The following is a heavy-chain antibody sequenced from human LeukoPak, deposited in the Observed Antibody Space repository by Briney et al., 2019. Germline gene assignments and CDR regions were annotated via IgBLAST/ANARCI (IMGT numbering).Heavy chain of an antibody. CDR1: RDTFTNNC. V-gene: IGHV1-18*01. Sequence: ASVKVSCKASRDTFTNNCISSVRQAPGQGLEWMGWISAYNGNTNYAQKLQGRVTMTTDTSTSTDYMELRTVRYDGTAVYYCERHMRGDGSGPYDAFDIWGQGTMVTVSS. D-gene: IGHD3-3*01. CDR2: ISAYNGNT. J-gene: IGHJ3*02. CDR3: ERHMRGDGSGPYDAFDI.